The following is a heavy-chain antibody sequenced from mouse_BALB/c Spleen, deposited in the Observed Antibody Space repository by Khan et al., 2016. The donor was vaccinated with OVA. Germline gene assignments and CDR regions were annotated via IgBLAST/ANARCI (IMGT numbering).Heavy chain of an antibody. J-gene: IGHJ2*01. CDR2: INPSTGYT. CDR1: GYTFINYW. Sequence: VQLQQSGAELAKPGASVKMSCKASGYTFINYWILWVKQRPGQGLEWIGYINPSTGYTEYTQNFKDKATLTEDKSYSTAYMQLSSLTSDDSAVYYCARRGLRWDFDYWGQGTTLTVSS. V-gene: IGHV1-7*01. D-gene: IGHD1-1*01. CDR3: ARRGLRWDFDY.